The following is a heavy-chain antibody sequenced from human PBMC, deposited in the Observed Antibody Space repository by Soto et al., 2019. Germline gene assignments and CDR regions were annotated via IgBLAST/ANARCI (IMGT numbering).Heavy chain of an antibody. J-gene: IGHJ6*02. Sequence: GGSLRLSCAASGFTFSGSAMHWVRQASGKGLEWVGRIRSKANSYATAYAASVKGRFTISRDDSKNTAYLQMNSLKTEDTAVYYSTRHRMVRGVDYYYYGMDVWGQGTTVTVSS. V-gene: IGHV3-73*01. CDR2: IRSKANSYAT. D-gene: IGHD3-10*01. CDR3: TRHRMVRGVDYYYYGMDV. CDR1: GFTFSGSA.